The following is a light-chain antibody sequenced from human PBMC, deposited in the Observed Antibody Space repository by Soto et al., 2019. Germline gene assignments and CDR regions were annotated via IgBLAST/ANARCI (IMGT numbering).Light chain of an antibody. CDR3: LHLNSYSPDT. V-gene: IGKV1-9*01. Sequence: DIQLTQSPSFLSASVGDRVTITCRASQGISSYVAWYQQTPGTAPKLLIFAASTLQNGVPSRFSGSGSGTELTLTISSLHPEDFATYYCLHLNSYSPDTFGPGTKVDIK. J-gene: IGKJ3*01. CDR2: AAS. CDR1: QGISSY.